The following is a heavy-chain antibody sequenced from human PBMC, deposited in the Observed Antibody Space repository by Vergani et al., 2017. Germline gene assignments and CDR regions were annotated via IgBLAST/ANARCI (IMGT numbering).Heavy chain of an antibody. CDR3: ARASHYYYDSSGFPMCDDAFDI. CDR2: SYYSGST. Sequence: QVQLQESGPGLVKPSQTLSLTCTVPGGSISSGGHYWSWIRQHPGKGLEWMGYSYYSGSTYYNPSRKSRVTISVDTSKNQFSLKLSSMTAADTAMYYCARASHYYYDSSGFPMCDDAFDIWGQGTMVTVSS. V-gene: IGHV4-31*03. CDR1: GGSISSGGHY. D-gene: IGHD3-22*01. J-gene: IGHJ3*02.